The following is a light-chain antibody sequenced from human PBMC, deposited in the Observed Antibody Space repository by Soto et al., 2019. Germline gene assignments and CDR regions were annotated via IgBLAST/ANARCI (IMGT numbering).Light chain of an antibody. CDR3: SSYSTMSSLV. CDR1: SDDIGDYNY. CDR2: EVS. V-gene: IGLV2-14*01. Sequence: QSALTQPASVSGSPGQSITISCIGNSDDIGDYNYVSWYQQHPGEAPKLIIYEVSARPSGVSSRFSGSKSANTASLTITCLQAEDEADYYCSSYSTMSSLVFGGGTKLTVL. J-gene: IGLJ2*01.